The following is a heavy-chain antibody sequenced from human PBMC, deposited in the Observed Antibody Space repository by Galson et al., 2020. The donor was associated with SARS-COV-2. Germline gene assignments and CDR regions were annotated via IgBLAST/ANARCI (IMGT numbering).Heavy chain of an antibody. Sequence: LSLTCAASGFNFSIHWMTWVRQAPGKGLQWVANIKPDGTERNYVDSVLGRFTISRDNTDNSVYLQMNSLRAEDTALYFCVRDGEQGWNDCDAWGQGTLVTVSS. J-gene: IGHJ5*02. CDR3: VRDGEQGWNDCDA. V-gene: IGHV3-7*01. CDR1: GFNFSIHW. D-gene: IGHD1-1*01. CDR2: IKPDGTER.